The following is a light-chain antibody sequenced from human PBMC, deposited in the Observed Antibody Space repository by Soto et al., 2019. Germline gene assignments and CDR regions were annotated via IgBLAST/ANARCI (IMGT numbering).Light chain of an antibody. CDR3: QQSNNWPPGT. J-gene: IGKJ1*01. V-gene: IGKV3-15*01. Sequence: EIVMTQSPATLSVSPEERATLSCRASQSVSSNLAWYQQKPGQAPRLLIYGASTRATDIPARFSGSGSGTEFTLTISSLQSEDFAVYYCQQSNNWPPGTFGQGTKVEIK. CDR1: QSVSSN. CDR2: GAS.